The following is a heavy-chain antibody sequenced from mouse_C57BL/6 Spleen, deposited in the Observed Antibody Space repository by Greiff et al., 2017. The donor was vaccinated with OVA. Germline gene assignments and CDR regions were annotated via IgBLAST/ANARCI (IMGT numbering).Heavy chain of an antibody. D-gene: IGHD1-1*01. J-gene: IGHJ4*01. CDR2: INPYNGGT. CDR1: GYTFTDYY. Sequence: EVQLQQSGPVLVKPGASVKMSCKASGYTFTDYYMNWVKQSHGKSLEWIGVINPYNGGTSYNQKFKGKATLTVDKSSSTAYMELNSLTSEDSAVYYCARRGITTVVAMDYWGQGTSVTVSS. V-gene: IGHV1-19*01. CDR3: ARRGITTVVAMDY.